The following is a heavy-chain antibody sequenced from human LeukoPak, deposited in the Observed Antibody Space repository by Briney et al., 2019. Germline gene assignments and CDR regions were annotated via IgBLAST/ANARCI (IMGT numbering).Heavy chain of an antibody. D-gene: IGHD6-13*01. CDR3: ARQIAADAFDI. CDR2: IYHSGST. CDR1: GYSISSGYY. J-gene: IGHJ3*02. V-gene: IGHV4-38-2*01. Sequence: KPSETLSLTCAVSGYSISSGYYWGWIRQPPGEGLEWIGSIYHSGSTYYNPSLKSRVTISVDTSKNQFSLKLSSVTAADTAVYYCARQIAADAFDIWGQGTMVTVSS.